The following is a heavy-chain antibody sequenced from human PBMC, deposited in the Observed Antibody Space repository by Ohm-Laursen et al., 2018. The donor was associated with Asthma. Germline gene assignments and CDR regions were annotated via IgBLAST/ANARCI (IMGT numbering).Heavy chain of an antibody. Sequence: SLRLSCAAPGFTFSSYGMHWVRQAPGKGLEWVAVISYDGSNKYYADSVKGRFTISRDNSKNTLYLQMNSLRAEDTAVYYCARLEAVAGSNYYYYGMDVWGQGTTVTVSS. D-gene: IGHD6-19*01. CDR2: ISYDGSNK. CDR1: GFTFSSYG. CDR3: ARLEAVAGSNYYYYGMDV. J-gene: IGHJ6*02. V-gene: IGHV3-30*03.